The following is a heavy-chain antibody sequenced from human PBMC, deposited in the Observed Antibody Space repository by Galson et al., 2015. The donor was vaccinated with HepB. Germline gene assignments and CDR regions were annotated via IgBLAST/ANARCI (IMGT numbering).Heavy chain of an antibody. D-gene: IGHD7-27*01. V-gene: IGHV1-2*06. CDR2: FNPNSGGS. Sequence: SVKVSCKASGYTLTAYYMHWERQAPGQGLEWMGRFNPNSGGSSFAQKFQDRVTLTADTSISTAYMELTRLTSDDTAVYYCARDLGTSSDSGDHWGQGTLVTVSS. J-gene: IGHJ4*02. CDR3: ARDLGTSSDSGDH. CDR1: GYTLTAYY.